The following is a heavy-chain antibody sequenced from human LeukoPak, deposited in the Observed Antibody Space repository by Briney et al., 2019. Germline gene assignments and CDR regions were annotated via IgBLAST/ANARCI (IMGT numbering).Heavy chain of an antibody. CDR3: AKRPGKAAAGPFDP. J-gene: IGHJ5*02. CDR1: GFTFSSYA. D-gene: IGHD6-13*01. CDR2: ISSGDDIT. V-gene: IGHV3-23*01. Sequence: GGSLRLSCAASGFTFSSYAMTWVHQAPGKGLEWVSTISSGDDITYYADSVKGRFTIYRDNPKNTLYLQMNSLRAEDTAIYYCAKRPGKAAAGPFDPWGQGTLVTVSS.